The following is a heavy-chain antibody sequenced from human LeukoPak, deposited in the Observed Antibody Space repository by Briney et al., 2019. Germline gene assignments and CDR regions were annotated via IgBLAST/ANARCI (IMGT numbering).Heavy chain of an antibody. J-gene: IGHJ6*03. V-gene: IGHV1-2*02. CDR1: GYTFSGYY. CDR3: ARGTEAAGTMGV. Sequence: ASVKVSCKASGYTFSGYYMHWVRQAPGQGLEWMGWINPKSGGTNEAQKFHDRVTMTRDTSIRAAYMEVSRLRSDDTAVYYCARGTEAAGTMGVWGKGTTVTISS. D-gene: IGHD6-13*01. CDR2: INPKSGGT.